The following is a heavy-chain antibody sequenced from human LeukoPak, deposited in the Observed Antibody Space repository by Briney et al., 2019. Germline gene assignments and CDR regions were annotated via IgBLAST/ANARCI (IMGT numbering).Heavy chain of an antibody. CDR2: INPNSGGT. CDR1: GYTFNGFY. Sequence: ASVTVSCKASGYTFNGFYLHWVRQAPGQGREWMGWINPNSGGTNYAQKFQGRVTMTRDTSISTAYMELSRLRSDDTAVYYCARWMATVTTPDYWGQGTLVTVSS. V-gene: IGHV1-2*02. D-gene: IGHD4-11*01. CDR3: ARWMATVTTPDY. J-gene: IGHJ4*02.